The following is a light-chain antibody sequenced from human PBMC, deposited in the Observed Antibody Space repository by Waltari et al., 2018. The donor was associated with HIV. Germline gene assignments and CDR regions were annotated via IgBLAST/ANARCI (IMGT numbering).Light chain of an antibody. CDR1: QSVSTN. J-gene: IGKJ2*01. CDR3: QQYKNWPLYT. Sequence: EVVMTQSPATLSVSPGERATLSGRASQSVSTNLAWYQQKPGQAPMLLIYDASTGVTGLPARFSGSGSGTEFTLTISSLQSEDFALYYCQQYKNWPLYTFGQGTKLEV. CDR2: DAS. V-gene: IGKV3-15*01.